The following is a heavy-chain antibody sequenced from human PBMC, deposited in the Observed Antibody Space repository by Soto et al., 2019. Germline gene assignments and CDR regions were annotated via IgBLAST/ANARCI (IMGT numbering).Heavy chain of an antibody. Sequence: SETLSLTCTVSGGSISSGDYYWSWIRQPPGKGLEWIGYIYYSGSTYYNPSLKSRVTISVDTSKNQFSLKLSSVTAADTAVYYCARFRVGYCSSTSCSNWFDPWGQGTLVTAPQ. V-gene: IGHV4-30-4*01. CDR3: ARFRVGYCSSTSCSNWFDP. CDR2: IYYSGST. J-gene: IGHJ5*02. D-gene: IGHD2-2*01. CDR1: GGSISSGDYY.